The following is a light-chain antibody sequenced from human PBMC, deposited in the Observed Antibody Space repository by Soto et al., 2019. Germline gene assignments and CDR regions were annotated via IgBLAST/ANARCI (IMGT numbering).Light chain of an antibody. CDR3: QQSYSTVWT. CDR2: AAS. CDR1: QTISTY. Sequence: DIQMTQSPSSLSASVGDRVTITCRASQTISTYLNWYQQKPGKAPKLLIYAASHLQSGVPSRFSGSGSGTDFTLTNNRLQPEDFAPCFCQQSYSTVWTFGQGTRVEVK. J-gene: IGKJ1*01. V-gene: IGKV1-39*01.